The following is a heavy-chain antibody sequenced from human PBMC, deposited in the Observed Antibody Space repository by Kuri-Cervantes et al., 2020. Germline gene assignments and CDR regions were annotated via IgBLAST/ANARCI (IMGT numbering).Heavy chain of an antibody. CDR3: ARSLRLRRVAGTSLVFGR. J-gene: IGHJ3*01. D-gene: IGHD6-19*01. CDR1: GGTFSSYA. CDR2: IIPIFGTA. V-gene: IGHV1-69*13. Sequence: SVKVSCKASGGTFSSYAISWVRQAPGQGLEWMGGIIPIFGTANYAQKFQGRVTITADESTSTAYMELSSLRSEDTAVYYCARSLRLRRVAGTSLVFGRWGQGTMVTVSS.